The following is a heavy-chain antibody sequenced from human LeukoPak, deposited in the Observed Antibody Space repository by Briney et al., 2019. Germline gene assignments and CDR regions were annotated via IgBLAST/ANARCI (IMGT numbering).Heavy chain of an antibody. CDR2: IYYSGST. Sequence: SETLSLTCTVSGGSISSYYWSWIRQPPGKGLEWIGYIYYSGSTNYNPSLKSRVTISVDTSKNQFSLKLSSVTAADTAVYYCARARRIDCSSTSCYPDAFDIWGQGTMVTVSS. J-gene: IGHJ3*02. V-gene: IGHV4-59*01. CDR3: ARARRIDCSSTSCYPDAFDI. CDR1: GGSISSYY. D-gene: IGHD2-2*01.